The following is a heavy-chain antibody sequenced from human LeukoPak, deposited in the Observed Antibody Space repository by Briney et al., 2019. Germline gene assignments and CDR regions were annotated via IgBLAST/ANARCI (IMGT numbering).Heavy chain of an antibody. CDR2: IYPGDSDT. J-gene: IGHJ4*02. V-gene: IGHV5-51*01. D-gene: IGHD1-1*01. CDR3: ARYTDHYYFDY. CDR1: GYNFTSSW. Sequence: GESLKIPCKGSGYNFTSSWIGWVRQMPGKGLEWMGIIYPGDSDTRYSPSFEGQVTISADKSISTAYLQWSSLNTSDTAMYYCARYTDHYYFDYWGQGTLVTVSS.